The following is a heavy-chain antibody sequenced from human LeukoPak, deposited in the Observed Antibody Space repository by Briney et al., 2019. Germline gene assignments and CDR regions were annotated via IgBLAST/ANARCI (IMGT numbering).Heavy chain of an antibody. V-gene: IGHV1-69*04. CDR1: GGTFSSYA. CDR2: IIPILGIA. Sequence: SVKVSCKASGGTFSSYAISWVRQAPGQGLEWMGRIIPILGIANYAQKFQGRVTITADKSTSTAYMELSSLRSEDTAVYYCARVGYCSSTSCRVLDYWGQGTLVTVSS. J-gene: IGHJ4*02. D-gene: IGHD2-2*01. CDR3: ARVGYCSSTSCRVLDY.